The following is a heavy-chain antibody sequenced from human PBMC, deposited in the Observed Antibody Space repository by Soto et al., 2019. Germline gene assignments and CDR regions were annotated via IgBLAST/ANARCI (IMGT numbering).Heavy chain of an antibody. D-gene: IGHD6-19*01. CDR3: ARVKSSSGWYLINY. J-gene: IGHJ4*02. CDR1: GGSISSSSYY. V-gene: IGHV4-39*01. Sequence: QLQLQESGPGLVKPSETLSLTCTVSGGSISSSSYYWGWIRQPPGKGLEWIGSIYYSGSSYYNTSLKSRVTISVDTSKNQFSLKLSSVTAADTAVYYCARVKSSSGWYLINYWGQGTLVTVSS. CDR2: IYYSGSS.